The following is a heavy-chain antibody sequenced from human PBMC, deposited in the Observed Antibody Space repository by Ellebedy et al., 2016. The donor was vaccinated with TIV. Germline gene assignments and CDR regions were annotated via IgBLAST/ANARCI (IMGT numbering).Heavy chain of an antibody. CDR2: MNPNSGQT. J-gene: IGHJ4*02. V-gene: IGHV1-8*01. Sequence: ASVKVSCXASGYTFTNNDINWVRQTPGQGLEWMGWMNPNSGQTGYAQKFHGRVTMTRNTSINTAYMDLSSLRSEDTAVYYCARRDLRSGCLGYWGQGTLVTVSS. D-gene: IGHD6-19*01. CDR3: ARRDLRSGCLGY. CDR1: GYTFTNND.